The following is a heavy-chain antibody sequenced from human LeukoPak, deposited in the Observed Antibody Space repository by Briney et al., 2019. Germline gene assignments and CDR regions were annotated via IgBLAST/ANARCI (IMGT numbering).Heavy chain of an antibody. CDR3: ARVLTGYYGYYNYDMDV. CDR1: GGSISSYY. J-gene: IGHJ6*03. V-gene: IGHV4-59*01. Sequence: SETLSLTCTVSGGSISSYYWSWIRQPPGKGLEWIGYIYYSGSTNYNPSLKSRVTISVDTSKNQFSLKLSSVTAADTAVYYCARVLTGYYGYYNYDMDVWGKGTTVTVSS. CDR2: IYYSGST. D-gene: IGHD3-9*01.